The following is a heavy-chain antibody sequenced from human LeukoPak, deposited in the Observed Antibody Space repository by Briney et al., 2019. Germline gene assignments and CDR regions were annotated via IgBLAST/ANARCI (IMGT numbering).Heavy chain of an antibody. CDR1: GFTFSSYS. CDR3: ARGKGGDYALDY. J-gene: IGHJ4*02. Sequence: GGSLRLSCAASGFTFSSYSMNWVRQAPGKGLEWVSSISSSSSYIYYADSVKGRFTISRDNAKNSLYLQMNSLRAEDTAVYYCARGKGGDYALDYWGQGTLVTVSS. V-gene: IGHV3-21*01. CDR2: ISSSSSYI. D-gene: IGHD4-17*01.